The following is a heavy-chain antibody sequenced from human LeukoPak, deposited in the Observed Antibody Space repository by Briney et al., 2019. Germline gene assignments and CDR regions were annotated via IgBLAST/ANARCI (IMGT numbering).Heavy chain of an antibody. CDR1: GFTFSSYW. CDR3: ARGPAYGSRHLDY. CDR2: INNDGSGT. Sequence: GGSLRLSCAASGFTFSSYWMHWVRQAPGKGPVWVSRINNDGSGTTYADSVKGRFTISRDDAKNTLYLQMNSLRAEDTAVYYCARGPAYGSRHLDYWGQGTLVTVSS. V-gene: IGHV3-74*01. J-gene: IGHJ4*02. D-gene: IGHD6-13*01.